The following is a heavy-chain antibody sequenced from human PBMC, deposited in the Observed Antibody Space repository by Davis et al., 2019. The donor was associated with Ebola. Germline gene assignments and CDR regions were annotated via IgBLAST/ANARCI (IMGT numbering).Heavy chain of an antibody. Sequence: AASVKVSCKASGYTFTSYYMHWVRQAPGQGLEWMGIINPSGGSTSYAQKFQGRVTMTRDTSTSTVYMELSSLRSEDTAVYYCAREGARRYCRITSLCPFDVSGRQSNWLHPWGQGTLVTVSS. D-gene: IGHD2-2*01. CDR3: AREGARRYCRITSLCPFDVSGRQSNWLHP. CDR2: INPSGGST. V-gene: IGHV1-46*01. CDR1: GYTFTSYY. J-gene: IGHJ5*02.